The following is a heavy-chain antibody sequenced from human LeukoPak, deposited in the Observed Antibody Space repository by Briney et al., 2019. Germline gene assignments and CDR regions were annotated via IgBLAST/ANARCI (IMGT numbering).Heavy chain of an antibody. D-gene: IGHD2-2*02. Sequence: PSETLSLTCTVSGYSISSGYYWGWIRQPPGKGLEWIGSIYHSGSTYYNPSLKSRVTISVDTSKNQFSLKLSSVTAADTAVYYCAKDYQPYIVVVPAAIDYWGQGTLVTVSP. CDR1: GYSISSGYY. CDR2: IYHSGST. J-gene: IGHJ4*02. CDR3: AKDYQPYIVVVPAAIDY. V-gene: IGHV4-38-2*02.